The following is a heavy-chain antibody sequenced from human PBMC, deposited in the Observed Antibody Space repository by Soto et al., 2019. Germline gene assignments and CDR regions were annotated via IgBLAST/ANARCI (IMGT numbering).Heavy chain of an antibody. D-gene: IGHD3-10*01. J-gene: IGHJ4*02. CDR1: CGSIGTYY. CDR2: IFYSGST. CDR3: ARDGPSGSYDY. V-gene: IGHV4-59*12. Sequence: SATLSRTGTVSCGSIGTYYWNWSRQSPGKGLEWIGYIFYSGSTNYNPSLKSRVTISVDTSKNQFSLKMTSVTAADTAVYFCARDGPSGSYDYWGQGTLVTVSS.